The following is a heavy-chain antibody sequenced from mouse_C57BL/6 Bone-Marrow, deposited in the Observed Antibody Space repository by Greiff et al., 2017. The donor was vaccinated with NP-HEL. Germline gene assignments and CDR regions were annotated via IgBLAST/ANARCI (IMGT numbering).Heavy chain of an antibody. Sequence: EVQLVESGGGLVQPGGSLKLSCAASGFTFSDYYMSWVRQTPEKRLEWVAYISNGGGSTYYPDTVKGRFTIARDNAKNTLYLQMSRMKSEDTAMYYCARHPYAMDYWGQGTSVTVSS. V-gene: IGHV5-12*01. CDR3: ARHPYAMDY. J-gene: IGHJ4*01. CDR1: GFTFSDYY. CDR2: ISNGGGST.